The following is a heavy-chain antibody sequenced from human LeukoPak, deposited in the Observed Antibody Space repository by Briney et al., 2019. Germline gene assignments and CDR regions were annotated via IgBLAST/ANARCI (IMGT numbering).Heavy chain of an antibody. Sequence: PSVTLSLTCTVSGGSISSYYWSWIRQPPGKGLEWIGYIYYSGSTNYNPSLKSRVTISVDTSKNQFSLKLSSVTAADTAVYYCARRPGYSRSFDPWGQGTLVTVSS. CDR1: GGSISSYY. D-gene: IGHD6-13*01. J-gene: IGHJ5*02. CDR3: ARRPGYSRSFDP. V-gene: IGHV4-59*08. CDR2: IYYSGST.